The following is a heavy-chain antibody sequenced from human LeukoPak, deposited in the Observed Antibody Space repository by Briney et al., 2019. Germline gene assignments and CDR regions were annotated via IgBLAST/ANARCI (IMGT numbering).Heavy chain of an antibody. CDR3: ASGYCSGGSCYPGYYFDY. CDR2: IIPIFGTA. Sequence: ASVKVSCTASGGTFSSYAISWVRQAPGQGLEWMGRIIPIFGTANYAQKFQGRVTITTDESTSTAYMELSSLRSEDTAVYYCASGYCSGGSCYPGYYFDYWGQGTLVTVSS. D-gene: IGHD2-15*01. CDR1: GGTFSSYA. V-gene: IGHV1-69*05. J-gene: IGHJ4*02.